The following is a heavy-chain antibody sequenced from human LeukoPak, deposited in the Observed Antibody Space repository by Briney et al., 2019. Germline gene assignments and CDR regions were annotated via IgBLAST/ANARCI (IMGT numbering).Heavy chain of an antibody. CDR3: AKHESGSHYYDSSGPFQH. Sequence: PGGSLTLSCAASGFTFSSYSMNWVRQAPGKGLEWVSSISSSSSYIYYADSVKGRFTISRDNAKNSLYLQMNSLRAEDTAVYYCAKHESGSHYYDSSGPFQHWGQGTLLTVSS. D-gene: IGHD3-22*01. J-gene: IGHJ1*01. CDR1: GFTFSSYS. V-gene: IGHV3-21*01. CDR2: ISSSSSYI.